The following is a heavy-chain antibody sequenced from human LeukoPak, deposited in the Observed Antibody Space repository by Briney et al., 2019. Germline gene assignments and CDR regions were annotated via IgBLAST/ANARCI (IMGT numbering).Heavy chain of an antibody. CDR1: GFTFSSYW. CDR2: ISGSGGST. J-gene: IGHJ4*02. D-gene: IGHD3-10*01. V-gene: IGHV3-23*01. CDR3: AKLVADYYGSGSYCFDY. Sequence: GGSLRLSCAASGFTFSSYWMSWVRQAPGKGLEWVSAISGSGGSTYYADSVKGRFTISRDNSKNTLYLQMNSLRAEDTAVYYCAKLVADYYGSGSYCFDYWAREPWSPSPQ.